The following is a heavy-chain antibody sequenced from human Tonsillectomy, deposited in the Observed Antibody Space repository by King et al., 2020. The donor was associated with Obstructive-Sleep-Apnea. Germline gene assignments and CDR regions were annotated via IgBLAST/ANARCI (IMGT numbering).Heavy chain of an antibody. CDR2: ISYDGSNK. V-gene: IGHV3-30*04. Sequence: VQLVESGGGVVQSGRSLSLSCAASGFTFSSYAMHWVRQAPGKGLEWVAVISYDGSNKYYADSVKGRFTISRDNSKNTLYLQMNSLRAEVTAVYYCARDRWFGELFLDAFDIWGQGTMVTVSS. CDR1: GFTFSSYA. CDR3: ARDRWFGELFLDAFDI. D-gene: IGHD3-10*01. J-gene: IGHJ3*02.